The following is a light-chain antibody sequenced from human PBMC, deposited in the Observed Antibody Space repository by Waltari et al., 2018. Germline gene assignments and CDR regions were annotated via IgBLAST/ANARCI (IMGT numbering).Light chain of an antibody. CDR3: SSYAGSNNRV. Sequence: QSALTQPPSASGSPGQSVTLPRTGTSSDVGAYNHFSWYQQHPGKAPKLMIYEVSQRPSGVPDRFSGSKSGNTASLTVSGLQAEDEADYYCSSYAGSNNRVFGGGTKLTVL. CDR2: EVS. CDR1: SSDVGAYNH. J-gene: IGLJ3*02. V-gene: IGLV2-8*01.